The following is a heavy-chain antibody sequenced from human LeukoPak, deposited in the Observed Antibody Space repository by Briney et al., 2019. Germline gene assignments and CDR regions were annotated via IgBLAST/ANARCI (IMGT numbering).Heavy chain of an antibody. CDR1: GGSVTSTNW. CDR3: ARESWFYRPLDY. D-gene: IGHD6-13*01. CDR2: VHLDGRT. V-gene: IGHV4-4*02. J-gene: IGHJ4*02. Sequence: PSETLSRTCGVSGGSVTSTNWWPWVRQPPGKGLGWIGEVHLDGRTNYKPSLKSRLTMSVDLSENHISLKLTSVTAADTAVYFCARESWFYRPLDYSGQGPLVTVSS.